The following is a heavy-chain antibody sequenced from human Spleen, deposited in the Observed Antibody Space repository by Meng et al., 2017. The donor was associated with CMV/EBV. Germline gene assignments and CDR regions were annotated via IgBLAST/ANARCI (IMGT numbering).Heavy chain of an antibody. J-gene: IGHJ6*02. D-gene: IGHD3-9*01. CDR2: ITSKTDGWTT. V-gene: IGHV3-15*01. Sequence: GRTGQGKGLEWVGRITSKTDGWTTDYGEPVKGRFSISRDDSKSTLYLQVDSLKTEDTAVDYCTTRLKVLRYFDWLRPLEWYSDMDVWGQGTTVTVSS. CDR3: TTRLKVLRYFDWLRPLEWYSDMDV.